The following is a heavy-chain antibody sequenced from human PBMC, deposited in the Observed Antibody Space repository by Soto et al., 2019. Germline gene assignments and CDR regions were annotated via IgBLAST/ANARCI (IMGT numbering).Heavy chain of an antibody. CDR3: ARGGSAYVWFNEF. V-gene: IGHV1-69*01. Sequence: QEQLVQSGAEVKKPGSSVNVSCKASGGLFSSYAISWVRQAPGQGLEWMGGIIPVFGTANYAQKFQGRVTITADESANTAYMELNSLRSEDTAMYYWARGGSAYVWFNEFWGQGTLVTVSS. CDR1: GGLFSSYA. D-gene: IGHD3-22*01. J-gene: IGHJ4*02. CDR2: IIPVFGTA.